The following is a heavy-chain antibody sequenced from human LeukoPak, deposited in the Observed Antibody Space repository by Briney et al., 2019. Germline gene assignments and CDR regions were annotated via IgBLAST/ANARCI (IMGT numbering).Heavy chain of an antibody. CDR3: ARETPGAGHFDY. D-gene: IGHD7-27*01. CDR1: GDSVNNNHYY. V-gene: IGHV4-39*07. Sequence: SETLSLTCTVSGDSVNNNHYYWAWIRQPPGKGLEWIGSIYYSGTTYYNPSLGSRVTMSVDTSENQLSLKLTAVTAADTAVYYCARETPGAGHFDYWGQGSLVTVSS. J-gene: IGHJ4*02. CDR2: IYYSGTT.